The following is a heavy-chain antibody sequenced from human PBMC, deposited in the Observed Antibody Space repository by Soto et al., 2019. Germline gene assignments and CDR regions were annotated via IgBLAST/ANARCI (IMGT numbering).Heavy chain of an antibody. CDR2: INTDGLS. J-gene: IGHJ6*02. CDR3: ARVPVAVAATEDYYGLDV. CDR1: GVSITSYY. Sequence: LSLTCSVSGVSITSYYWSWIRQSAGGGLEWMGRINTDGLSTYSPSFKSRLTMSLDTSKNQVSLRLISVTAADTAVYFCARVPVAVAATEDYYGLDVWGQGTTVTVSS. V-gene: IGHV4-4*07. D-gene: IGHD2-15*01.